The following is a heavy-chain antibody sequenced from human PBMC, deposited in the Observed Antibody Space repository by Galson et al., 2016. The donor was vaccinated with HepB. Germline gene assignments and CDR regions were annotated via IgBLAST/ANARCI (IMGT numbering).Heavy chain of an antibody. Sequence: SVKVSCKASNYTFRRFGVTWVRQAPGQGLEWMGWISAYNGDTRYPQRFKGRVTLTTDTSTTTAYMDLRNLTSADTALYYCARASWEFATKFDYWGQGTLVTVSS. CDR1: NYTFRRFG. V-gene: IGHV1-18*01. CDR3: ARASWEFATKFDY. J-gene: IGHJ4*02. CDR2: ISAYNGDT. D-gene: IGHD1-26*01.